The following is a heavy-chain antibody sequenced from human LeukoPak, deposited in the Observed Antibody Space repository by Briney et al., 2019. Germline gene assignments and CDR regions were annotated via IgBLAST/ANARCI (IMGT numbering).Heavy chain of an antibody. CDR3: ARDIEDCSGGSCSSAWFDY. V-gene: IGHV3-7*03. Sequence: GGSLRLSCAASGFTFSSYWMSWVRQAPGKGLEWVANIKQDGSEKYYVDSVKGRFTISRDNAKNSLYLQMNSLRAEDTAVYYCARDIEDCSGGSCSSAWFDYWGQGTLVTVSP. D-gene: IGHD2-15*01. J-gene: IGHJ4*02. CDR1: GFTFSSYW. CDR2: IKQDGSEK.